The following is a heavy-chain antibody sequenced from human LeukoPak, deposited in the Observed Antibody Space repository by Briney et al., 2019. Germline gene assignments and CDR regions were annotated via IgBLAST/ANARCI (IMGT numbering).Heavy chain of an antibody. D-gene: IGHD6-25*01. Sequence: GGSLRLSCAASGFSFTNAWMTWVRQAPGKGLEWVARVKSKSDGGTTDYAAPVKGRFTISRDDSTNTLYLQMNSLRGEDSSVYYCARMVASGVWVLDYWGQGTLVTVSS. V-gene: IGHV3-15*01. J-gene: IGHJ4*02. CDR2: VKSKSDGGTT. CDR3: ARMVASGVWVLDY. CDR1: GFSFTNAW.